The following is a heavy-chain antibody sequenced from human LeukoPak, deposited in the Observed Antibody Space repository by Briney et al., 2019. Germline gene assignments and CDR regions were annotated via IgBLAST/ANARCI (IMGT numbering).Heavy chain of an antibody. CDR3: AKRVVTAISGNYYYGMDV. CDR2: IRGSGGST. V-gene: IGHV3-23*01. J-gene: IGHJ6*02. Sequence: GGSLRLSCAASGFTFSSYAMSWVRQAPGKGLEWVSAIRGSGGSTYYADSVKGRFTISRDNSKNTLYLQMNSLRAEDTAVYYCAKRVVTAISGNYYYGMDVWGQGTTVTVSS. D-gene: IGHD2-21*02. CDR1: GFTFSSYA.